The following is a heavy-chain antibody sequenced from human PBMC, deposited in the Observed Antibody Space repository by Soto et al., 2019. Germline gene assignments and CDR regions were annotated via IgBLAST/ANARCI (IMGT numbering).Heavy chain of an antibody. V-gene: IGHV3-30*03. CDR3: ARDQVPTYCSGGSCYSGHKTFDY. CDR1: GFTFSSYG. Sequence: PGGSLRLSCAASGFTFSSYGMHWVRQAPGKGLEWVAVISYDGSNKYYADSVKGRFTISRDNSKNTLYLQMNSLRAEDTAVYYCARDQVPTYCSGGSCYSGHKTFDYWGQGTLVTVSS. D-gene: IGHD2-15*01. CDR2: ISYDGSNK. J-gene: IGHJ4*02.